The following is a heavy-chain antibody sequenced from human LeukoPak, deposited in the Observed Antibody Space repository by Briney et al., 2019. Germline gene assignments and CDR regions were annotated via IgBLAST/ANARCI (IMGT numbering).Heavy chain of an antibody. CDR3: ARDNYGGNSSYYYYGMDV. Sequence: PGGSLRLSCAASGFTFSSYSMNWVRQAPGKGLEWVSYISSSSSTIYYADSVKGRFTISRDNAKNSLYLQMNSLRAEDTAVYYCARDNYGGNSSYYYYGMDVWGQGTTVTVSS. CDR1: GFTFSSYS. CDR2: ISSSSSTI. D-gene: IGHD4-23*01. J-gene: IGHJ6*02. V-gene: IGHV3-48*01.